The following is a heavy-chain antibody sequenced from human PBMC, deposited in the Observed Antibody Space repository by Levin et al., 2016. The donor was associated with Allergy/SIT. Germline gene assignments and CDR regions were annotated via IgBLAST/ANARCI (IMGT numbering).Heavy chain of an antibody. Sequence: SVKVSCKASGGTFSTYSISWVRQAPGQGLEWMGRIIPIRGIANYAQKFQGRVRITADKSTNTAYLELGSLRSGDTAVYYCAGVEGGYSAYEEDYWGQGTLVTVAS. V-gene: IGHV1-69*02. CDR3: AGVEGGYSAYEEDY. CDR2: IIPIRGIA. D-gene: IGHD5-12*01. J-gene: IGHJ4*02. CDR1: GGTFSTYS.